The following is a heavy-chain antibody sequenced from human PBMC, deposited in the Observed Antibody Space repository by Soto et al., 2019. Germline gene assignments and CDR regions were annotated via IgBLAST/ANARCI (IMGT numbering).Heavy chain of an antibody. V-gene: IGHV4-30-2*01. Sequence: SETLSLTCAVSGGSISSGGYSWSWIRQPPGKGLEWIGYIYHSGSTYYNPSLKSRATISVDRSKNQFSLKLSSVTAADTAVYYCARAPNYYDSSGYYYGAFDIWGQGTMVTVSS. D-gene: IGHD3-22*01. CDR1: GGSISSGGYS. J-gene: IGHJ3*02. CDR2: IYHSGST. CDR3: ARAPNYYDSSGYYYGAFDI.